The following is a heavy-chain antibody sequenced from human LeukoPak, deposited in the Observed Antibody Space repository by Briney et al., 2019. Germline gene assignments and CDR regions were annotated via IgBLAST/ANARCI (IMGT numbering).Heavy chain of an antibody. CDR3: ASCHYDSSGYHNYYYYYMDV. V-gene: IGHV1-69*06. Sequence: ASVKVSCKASGGTFSSYAISWVRQAPGQGLEWMGGIIPIFGTANYAQKFQGRVTITEDKSTSTAYMELSSLRSEDTAVYYCASCHYDSSGYHNYYYYYMDVWGKGTTVTVSS. CDR1: GGTFSSYA. J-gene: IGHJ6*03. D-gene: IGHD3-22*01. CDR2: IIPIFGTA.